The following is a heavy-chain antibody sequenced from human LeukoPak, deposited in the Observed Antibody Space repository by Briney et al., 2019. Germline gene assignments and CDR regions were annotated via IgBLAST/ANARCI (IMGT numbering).Heavy chain of an antibody. V-gene: IGHV4-59*01. CDR2: IYYSGST. D-gene: IGHD3-3*01. CDR1: GGSISSYY. J-gene: IGHJ6*02. Sequence: SETLSLTCTVSGGSISSYYWSWIRQPPGKGLKWIGYIYYSGSTNYNPSLKSRVTISVDTSKNQFSLKLSSVTAADTAVYYCARDSGVTIFGIYYYYGMDVWGQGTTVTVSS. CDR3: ARDSGVTIFGIYYYYGMDV.